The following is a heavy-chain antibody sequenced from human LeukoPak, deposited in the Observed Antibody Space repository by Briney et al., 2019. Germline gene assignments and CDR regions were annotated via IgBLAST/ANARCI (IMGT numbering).Heavy chain of an antibody. Sequence: GSLRLSCTASGFTFGDYAMSWVRQAPGKGLEWVGFIRSKAYGGTTEYAASVKGRFTISRDDSESIAYLQVNSLKTEDTAVYYCTRDLYYYDSSGYCYWGQGTLVTVSS. CDR1: GFTFGDYA. J-gene: IGHJ4*02. CDR2: IRSKAYGGTT. D-gene: IGHD3-22*01. V-gene: IGHV3-49*04. CDR3: TRDLYYYDSSGYCY.